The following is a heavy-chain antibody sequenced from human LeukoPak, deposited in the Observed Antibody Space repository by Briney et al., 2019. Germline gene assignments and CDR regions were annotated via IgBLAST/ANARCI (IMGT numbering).Heavy chain of an antibody. CDR2: ISATNGNT. Sequence: ASVEVSCKASGYTFASYGISWVRQAPGQGLEWMGWISATNGNTNYAQKLQGRVTMTTDTSTTTAYMELRSLRSDDTAVYYCARGVGVNCRPDYWGQGTLVTVSS. CDR1: GYTFASYG. V-gene: IGHV1-18*01. CDR3: ARGVGVNCRPDY. D-gene: IGHD1-26*01. J-gene: IGHJ4*02.